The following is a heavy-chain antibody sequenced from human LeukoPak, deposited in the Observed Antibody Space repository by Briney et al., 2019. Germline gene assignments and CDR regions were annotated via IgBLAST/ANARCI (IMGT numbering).Heavy chain of an antibody. J-gene: IGHJ3*02. CDR1: GFTFGSFA. D-gene: IGHD3-22*01. CDR2: ISASGGST. Sequence: GGSLRLSCAASGFTFGSFATSWVRQAPGKGLEWVSGISASGGSTYYADSVKGRFTISRDNSKNTLYLQMNSLRAEDTAVYYCAKGFYDNSASGVFDIWGQGTMVTVSS. CDR3: AKGFYDNSASGVFDI. V-gene: IGHV3-23*01.